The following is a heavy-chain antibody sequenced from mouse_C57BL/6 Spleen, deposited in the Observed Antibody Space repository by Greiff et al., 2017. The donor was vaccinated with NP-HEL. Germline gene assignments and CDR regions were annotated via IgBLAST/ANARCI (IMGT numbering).Heavy chain of an antibody. D-gene: IGHD1-1*01. CDR2: ISSGSSTI. Sequence: EVKLVESGGGLVKPGGSLKLSCAASGFTFSDYGMHWVRQAPEKGLEWVAYISSGSSTIYYADTVKGRFTISRDNAKNTLFLQMTSLRSEDTAMYYCARNYYGSSRTSWYFDVWGTGTTVTVSS. CDR3: ARNYYGSSRTSWYFDV. J-gene: IGHJ1*03. V-gene: IGHV5-17*01. CDR1: GFTFSDYG.